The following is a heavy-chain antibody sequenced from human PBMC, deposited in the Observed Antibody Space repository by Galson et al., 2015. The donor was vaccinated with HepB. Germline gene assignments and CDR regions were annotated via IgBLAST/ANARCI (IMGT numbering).Heavy chain of an antibody. CDR1: GFTYSTYS. CDR3: ARSRFDFWSGYDYYRDV. CDR2: ISRSSSAI. D-gene: IGHD3-3*01. Sequence: SLRLSCAASGFTYSTYSMNWVRQAPGKGLEWVSYISRSSSAIYYADSVKGRFTISRDNAKNSLYLQMNSLRVEDTAVYYCARSRFDFWSGYDYYRDVWGKGTTVTVSS. J-gene: IGHJ6*03. V-gene: IGHV3-48*01.